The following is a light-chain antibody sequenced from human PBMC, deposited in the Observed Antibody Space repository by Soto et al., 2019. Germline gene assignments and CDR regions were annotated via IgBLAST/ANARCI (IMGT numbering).Light chain of an antibody. J-gene: IGLJ2*01. CDR3: AAWDESLNVLV. CDR1: SSNIGSKS. V-gene: IGLV1-44*01. CDR2: SNN. Sequence: QSVLTQPPSVSGTPGQRVNMSCSGSSSNIGSKSVSWYQHLPQTAPKLLIYSNNQRPSGVPGRISGSKSGTSASLDISGLQSDGETQYYWAAWDESLNVLVFGGGTKVTVL.